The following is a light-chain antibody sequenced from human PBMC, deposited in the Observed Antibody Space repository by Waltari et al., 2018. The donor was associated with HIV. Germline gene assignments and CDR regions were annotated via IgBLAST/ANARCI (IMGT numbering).Light chain of an antibody. Sequence: EIVLTQSPGTLSLSPGERATLSCGASQSVRSRYLAWYQKKPGLAPRLLIYDASSRATGIPDRFSGSGSGTHFTLTISRVEPEDFAVYYCQQYGSTPPYTFGPGTKLEIK. CDR1: QSVRSRY. J-gene: IGKJ2*01. CDR3: QQYGSTPPYT. V-gene: IGKV3D-20*01. CDR2: DAS.